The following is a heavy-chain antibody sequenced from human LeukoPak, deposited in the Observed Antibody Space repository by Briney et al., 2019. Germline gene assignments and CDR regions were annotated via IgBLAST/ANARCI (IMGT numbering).Heavy chain of an antibody. Sequence: PGGSLRLSCAASGFTFSSYWMSWVRQAPGKGLEWVANIKQDGSEKYYVDSVKGRFTISRDNAKNSLYLQMNSLRAEDTAVYYCARARGYYDSSGSSFDYWGQGTLVTVSS. CDR1: GFTFSSYW. CDR2: IKQDGSEK. D-gene: IGHD3-22*01. J-gene: IGHJ4*02. CDR3: ARARGYYDSSGSSFDY. V-gene: IGHV3-7*01.